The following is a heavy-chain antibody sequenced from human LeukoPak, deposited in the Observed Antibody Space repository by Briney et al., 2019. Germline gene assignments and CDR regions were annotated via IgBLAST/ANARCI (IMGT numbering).Heavy chain of an antibody. Sequence: GESLKISCKGSGYSFTSYWTGWVRQMPGKGLEWMGIIYPGDSDTRYSPSFQGQVTISADKSISTAYLQWSSLKASDTAIYYCARHAENPYYYDSSSIDYWGQGTLVTVSS. J-gene: IGHJ4*02. CDR2: IYPGDSDT. V-gene: IGHV5-51*01. D-gene: IGHD3-22*01. CDR3: ARHAENPYYYDSSSIDY. CDR1: GYSFTSYW.